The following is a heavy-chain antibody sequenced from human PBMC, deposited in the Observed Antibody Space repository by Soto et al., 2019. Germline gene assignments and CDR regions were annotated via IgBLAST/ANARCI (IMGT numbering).Heavy chain of an antibody. D-gene: IGHD6-19*01. J-gene: IGHJ3*02. CDR2: ISSSSSYI. CDR1: GFTFSSYS. V-gene: IGHV3-21*01. CDR3: YSSGTLGYAFDI. Sequence: GGSLRLSCAASGFTFSSYSMNWVRQAPGKGLEWVSSISSSSSYIYYADSVKGRFTISRDNAKNSLYLQMNSLRAEDTAVYYCYSSGTLGYAFDIWGQGTMVTVSS.